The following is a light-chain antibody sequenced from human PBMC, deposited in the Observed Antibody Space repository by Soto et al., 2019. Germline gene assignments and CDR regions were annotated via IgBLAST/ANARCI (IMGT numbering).Light chain of an antibody. Sequence: IGLYESAFSLLVGPGEPASVSWRAIRSLLSRHVYNCLAWYRQKPGQSPQVLIYLGSNRAAGVPDRFSGSGSGTDFTLHISRLQADDVFVDFCLQGLFSPLTFGGGTKVDI. J-gene: IGKJ4*01. CDR3: LQGLFSPLT. V-gene: IGKV2-28*01. CDR2: LGS. CDR1: RSLLSRHVYNC.